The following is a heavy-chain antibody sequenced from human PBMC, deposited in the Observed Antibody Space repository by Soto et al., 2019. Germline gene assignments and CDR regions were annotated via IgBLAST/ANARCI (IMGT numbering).Heavy chain of an antibody. CDR2: IYYSGST. CDR3: ARQGYCTNGVCYPRYYFDY. CDR1: GGSISSSSYY. J-gene: IGHJ4*02. V-gene: IGHV4-39*01. Sequence: PSETLSLTCTVSGGSISSSSYYWGWIRQPPGKGLEWIGNIYYSGSTYYNPSLKSRVTISVDTSKNQFSLKLSSVTATDTAVYYCARQGYCTNGVCYPRYYFDYWGQGTLVTVS. D-gene: IGHD2-8*01.